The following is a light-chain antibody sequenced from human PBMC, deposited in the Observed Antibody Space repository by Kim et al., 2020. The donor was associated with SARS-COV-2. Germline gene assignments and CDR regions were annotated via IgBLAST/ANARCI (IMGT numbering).Light chain of an antibody. V-gene: IGKV3-20*01. CDR3: KQYGSSPNT. J-gene: IGKJ4*01. Sequence: SPGERATLSCRASQSIGGIYLAGYQQKPGQAPSLLIYDAYCRATGIPDRFSGSGSGTAFTLSITRLEPEDFAVYYCKQYGSSPNTFGGGTRVEIK. CDR1: QSIGGIY. CDR2: DAY.